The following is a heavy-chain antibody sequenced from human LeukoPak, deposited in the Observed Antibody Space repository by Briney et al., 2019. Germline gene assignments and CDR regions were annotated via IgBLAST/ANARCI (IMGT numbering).Heavy chain of an antibody. CDR3: ARDLYSLDF. D-gene: IGHD2-21*01. V-gene: IGHV4-4*07. CDR2: IYTSGST. J-gene: IGHJ4*02. Sequence: SETLSLTCTVSGGSISSDYWSGIRQPAGRGLEWLGRIYTSGSTNYNPSLKSRVTMSVDTSKNQCSLKLSSVTAADTAVYLCARDLYSLDFWGQGTRLTVS. CDR1: GGSISSDY.